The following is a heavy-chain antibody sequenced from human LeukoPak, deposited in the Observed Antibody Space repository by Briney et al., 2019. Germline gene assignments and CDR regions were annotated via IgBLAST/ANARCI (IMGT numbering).Heavy chain of an antibody. CDR1: GGSFSGYY. V-gene: IGHV4-34*01. Sequence: PSETLSLTCAVYGGSFSGYYWSLIRQPPGKGLEWIGEINHSGSTNYNPSLKSRVTISVDTSKNQFSLKLSSVTAADTAVYYCARGRRRFDYWGQGTLVTVSS. J-gene: IGHJ4*02. CDR3: ARGRRRFDY. CDR2: INHSGST.